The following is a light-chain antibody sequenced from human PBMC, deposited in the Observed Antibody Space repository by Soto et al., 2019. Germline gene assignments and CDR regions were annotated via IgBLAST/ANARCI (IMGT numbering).Light chain of an antibody. CDR2: NTN. Sequence: QAVVTQEPSFSVSPGGTVTLTCGLTSGSVSTNYYASWYQQTPGQAPRTLIHNTNARSSGVPDRFSGSLLGNKAALTITGAQADDDSDYYCLLYEGSGIWVFGGGTKVTVL. V-gene: IGLV8-61*01. CDR1: SGSVSTNYY. J-gene: IGLJ3*02. CDR3: LLYEGSGIWV.